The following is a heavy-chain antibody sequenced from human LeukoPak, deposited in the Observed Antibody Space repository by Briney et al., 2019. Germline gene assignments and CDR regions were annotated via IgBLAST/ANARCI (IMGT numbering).Heavy chain of an antibody. V-gene: IGHV4-38-2*02. Sequence: SETLSLTCTVSGYSISSGYYWGWIRQPPGKGLEWIGSIYHSGSTYYNPSLRSRVTISVDTSKNQFSLKLSSVTAADTAVYYCARGGYYDSSGYYSDAFDIWGQGTMVTVSS. D-gene: IGHD3-22*01. CDR3: ARGGYYDSSGYYSDAFDI. CDR1: GYSISSGYY. J-gene: IGHJ3*02. CDR2: IYHSGST.